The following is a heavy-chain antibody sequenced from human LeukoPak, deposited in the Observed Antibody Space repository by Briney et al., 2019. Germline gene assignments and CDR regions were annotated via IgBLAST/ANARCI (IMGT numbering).Heavy chain of an antibody. J-gene: IGHJ4*02. V-gene: IGHV4-39*01. D-gene: IGHD7-27*01. Sequence: PSETLSLTCTVSGGSISSSTYYWGWIRQPPGKGLEWIGSMYYSGSTYYNPSLKSRVTISVDTSKNRFSLKLSSVTAADTAVYYCARSRWGTSTRYYFDYWGQGTLVTVSS. CDR2: MYYSGST. CDR3: ARSRWGTSTRYYFDY. CDR1: GGSISSSTYY.